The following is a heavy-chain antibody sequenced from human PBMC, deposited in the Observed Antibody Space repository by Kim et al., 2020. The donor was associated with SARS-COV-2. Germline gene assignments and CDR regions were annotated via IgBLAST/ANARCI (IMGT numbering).Heavy chain of an antibody. V-gene: IGHV1-8*01. CDR2: MNPNSGNT. Sequence: MNPNSGNTGYARKFQGRVTMTRNTSITTAYMELSGLRSDDTAVYYCARGADYWGQGTLVTVS. J-gene: IGHJ4*02. CDR3: ARGADY.